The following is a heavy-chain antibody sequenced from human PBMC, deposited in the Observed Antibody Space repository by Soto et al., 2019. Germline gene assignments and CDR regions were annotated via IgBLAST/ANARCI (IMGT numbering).Heavy chain of an antibody. Sequence: GSLRLSCAASGFTFSSYWMSWVRQAPGKGLEWMANIKQDGSEKYYVDFVKGRFTISRDNAKNSLYLQMNSLRADDTAVYYCARKGYGLGGYDIWGQGTTVTVSS. V-gene: IGHV3-7*01. CDR2: IKQDGSEK. J-gene: IGHJ3*02. D-gene: IGHD2-15*01. CDR1: GFTFSSYW. CDR3: ARKGYGLGGYDI.